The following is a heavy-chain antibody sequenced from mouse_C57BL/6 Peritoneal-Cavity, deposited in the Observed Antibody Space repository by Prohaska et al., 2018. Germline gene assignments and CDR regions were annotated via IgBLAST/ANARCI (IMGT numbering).Heavy chain of an antibody. V-gene: IGHV1-64*01. CDR3: APITMVRHDY. J-gene: IGHJ2*01. D-gene: IGHD2-1*01. CDR2: IHPNSGST. Sequence: GAKLVKPGASVKLSCKASCYTFTSSWMHWVKQRSGQGLELIGMIHPNSGSTNCNEKFKSKATLTVDKSSSTAYMQLSSLTSEDSAVYYWAPITMVRHDYWGQGTTLTVSS. CDR1: CYTFTSSW.